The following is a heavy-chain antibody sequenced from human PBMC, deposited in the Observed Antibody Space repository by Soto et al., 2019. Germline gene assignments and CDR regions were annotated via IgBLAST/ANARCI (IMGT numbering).Heavy chain of an antibody. Sequence: PSETLSLTYTVSGGSISTTSWCSWVRQPPGKGLEWIGEIHHDGSSNYNPSLKSRVTISVDTSKNQFSLKLNSVTAADTAVYYCARNRGYYGSGSLFDPWGQGSLVTVS. CDR1: GGSISTTSW. V-gene: IGHV4-4*02. J-gene: IGHJ5*02. CDR3: ARNRGYYGSGSLFDP. CDR2: IHHDGSS. D-gene: IGHD3-10*01.